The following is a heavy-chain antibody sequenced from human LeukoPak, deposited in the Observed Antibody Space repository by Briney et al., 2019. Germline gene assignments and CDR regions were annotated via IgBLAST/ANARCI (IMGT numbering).Heavy chain of an antibody. V-gene: IGHV3-7*03. Sequence: PGGSLRLSCAASGFTFSSYWMNWVRQAPGKGLEWVANIKQDGSEKYYVDSVKGRFTISRDNAKNSLYLQVNSLRAEDTAVYYCARDDHSGYDSSYWFDPWGQGTLVTVSS. D-gene: IGHD5-12*01. CDR1: GFTFSSYW. J-gene: IGHJ5*02. CDR3: ARDDHSGYDSSYWFDP. CDR2: IKQDGSEK.